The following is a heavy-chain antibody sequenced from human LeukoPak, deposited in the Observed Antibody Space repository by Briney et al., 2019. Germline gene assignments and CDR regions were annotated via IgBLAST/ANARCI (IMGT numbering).Heavy chain of an antibody. CDR3: ARDVSYCSSTSCYYYYYYGMDV. D-gene: IGHD2-2*01. Sequence: PSQTLSLTCAISGDSVFSNSAAWNWIRQSPSRGLEWLGRTYYRSKWYNDYAVSVKSRITINPDTSKNQFSLQLNSVTPEDTAVYYCARDVSYCSSTSCYYYYYYGMDVWGKGTTVTVSS. CDR1: GDSVFSNSAA. V-gene: IGHV6-1*01. J-gene: IGHJ6*04. CDR2: TYYRSKWYN.